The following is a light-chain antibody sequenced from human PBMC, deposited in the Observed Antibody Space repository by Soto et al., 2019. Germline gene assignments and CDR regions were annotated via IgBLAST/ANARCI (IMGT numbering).Light chain of an antibody. CDR2: DVS. Sequence: QLVLTQPASVSGSPGQSIAISCTGTSSDVGSFNYVSWYQQHPGKVPKLMIYDVSNRPSGVSDRFSGSKSGNTASLTISGLQAEDEADYYCSSYTTSSTYVFGTGTKLTVL. J-gene: IGLJ1*01. CDR1: SSDVGSFNY. CDR3: SSYTTSSTYV. V-gene: IGLV2-14*01.